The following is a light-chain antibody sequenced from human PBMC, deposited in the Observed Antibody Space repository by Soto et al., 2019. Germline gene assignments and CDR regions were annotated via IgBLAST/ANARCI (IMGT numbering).Light chain of an antibody. J-gene: IGLJ2*01. CDR3: AAWYDSLNGVV. Sequence: QSVLTQPPSASGTPGQRVTISCSGSRFNIDRNTVNWYQQLPGSAPKLLIYSNNQRPSGVPDRFSGSRSGTSASLAISGLQSEDEADYYCAAWYDSLNGVVFGGGTKLTVL. CDR2: SNN. V-gene: IGLV1-44*01. CDR1: RFNIDRNT.